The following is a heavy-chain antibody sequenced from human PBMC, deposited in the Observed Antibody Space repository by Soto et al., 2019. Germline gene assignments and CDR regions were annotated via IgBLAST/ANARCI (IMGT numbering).Heavy chain of an antibody. CDR1: GCSISSYY. D-gene: IGHD3-22*01. J-gene: IGHJ4*02. CDR3: ASRNYYDSSGYSFDY. CDR2: IYYSGST. V-gene: IGHV4-59*01. Sequence: SETLSLTCTVSGCSISSYYWSWIRQPPGKGLEWIGYIYYSGSTNYNPSLKSRVTISVDTSKNQFSLKLSSVTAADTAVYYCASRNYYDSSGYSFDYWGQGTLVTVSS.